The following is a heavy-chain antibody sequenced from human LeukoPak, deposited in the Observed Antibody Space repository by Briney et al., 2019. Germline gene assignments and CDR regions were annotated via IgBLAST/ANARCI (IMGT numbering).Heavy chain of an antibody. J-gene: IGHJ4*02. Sequence: GGSLRLSCAASGFTFSSYSMNWVRQAPGKGLEWASSISSSSSYIYYADSVKGRFTISRDNAKNSLYLQMNSLRAEDTAVYYCARALQPQSPFDYWGQGTLVTVSS. V-gene: IGHV3-21*01. CDR3: ARALQPQSPFDY. CDR2: ISSSSSYI. CDR1: GFTFSSYS. D-gene: IGHD2-21*01.